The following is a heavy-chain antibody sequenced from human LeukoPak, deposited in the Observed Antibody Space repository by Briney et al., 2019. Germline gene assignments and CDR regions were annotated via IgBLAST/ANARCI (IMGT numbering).Heavy chain of an antibody. J-gene: IGHJ4*02. V-gene: IGHV4-39*07. D-gene: IGHD2-2*01. CDR2: IYHNGST. CDR3: AREDRYCSSPACYAGIGY. Sequence: SETLSPTCTVSGGPISRSRDYWGWIRQPPGKGLEWIGEIYHNGSTKYNPSLKSRVTILVDKSKNQFSLKLSSVTAADTAVYYCAREDRYCSSPACYAGIGYWGQGTLVTVSS. CDR1: GGPISRSRDY.